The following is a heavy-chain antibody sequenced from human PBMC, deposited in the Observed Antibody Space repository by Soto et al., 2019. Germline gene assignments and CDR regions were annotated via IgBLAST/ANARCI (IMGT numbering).Heavy chain of an antibody. Sequence: GGSLRLSCVGSGFTFSNNAMHWVRQAPGKGLEWVAVISYDASEIFYADSVKGRFTISSDNHKNTLFLHMNSPRADDTADYYCAIARVVDSSLDPWGQGTLVTVSS. CDR3: AIARVVDSSLDP. J-gene: IGHJ5*02. CDR2: ISYDASEI. V-gene: IGHV3-30*03. D-gene: IGHD2-15*01. CDR1: GFTFSNNA.